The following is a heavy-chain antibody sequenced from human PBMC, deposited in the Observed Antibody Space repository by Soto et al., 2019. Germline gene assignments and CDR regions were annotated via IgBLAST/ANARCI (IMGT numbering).Heavy chain of an antibody. CDR3: ARGGVLRFLEWFPAHFDY. V-gene: IGHV1-69*13. Sequence: SVKVSCKASGGTFSSYAISWVRQAPGQGLEWMGGIIPIFGTANYAQKFQGRVTITADESTSTAYMELSSLRSEDTAVYYCARGGVLRFLEWFPAHFDYWGQGTLVTVSS. CDR1: GGTFSSYA. J-gene: IGHJ4*02. CDR2: IIPIFGTA. D-gene: IGHD3-3*01.